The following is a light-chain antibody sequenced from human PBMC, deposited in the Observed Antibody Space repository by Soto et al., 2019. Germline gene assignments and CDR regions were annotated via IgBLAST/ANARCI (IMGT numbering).Light chain of an antibody. Sequence: QAVVTQPPSVSGAPGQRVTISCTGSSSNIGAGYDVHWYQQLPGTAPKLLIYLNNNRPSGVPDRFSGSKSGTSASLAITGLQAEDEADYYCQSYDSSLSGVFGGGTKLTVL. J-gene: IGLJ2*01. V-gene: IGLV1-40*01. CDR1: SSNIGAGYD. CDR2: LNN. CDR3: QSYDSSLSGV.